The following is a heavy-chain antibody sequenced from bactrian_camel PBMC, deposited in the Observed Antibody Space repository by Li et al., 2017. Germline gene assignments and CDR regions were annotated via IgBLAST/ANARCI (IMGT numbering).Heavy chain of an antibody. CDR1: GYTVSSNC. D-gene: IGHD5*01. J-gene: IGHJ6*01. V-gene: IGHV3S54*01. CDR2: LYTGNNRT. CDR3: AAEYGSHGGVWDERDYGY. Sequence: HVQLVESGGGSVQAGGSLRLSCAVSGYTVSSNCMGWFRQAPGKEREGVAALYTGNNRTYYADSVRGRFTISKDNAKNTLYLQMNSLKPEDTAMYYCAAEYGSHGGVWDERDYGYWGQGTQVTVS.